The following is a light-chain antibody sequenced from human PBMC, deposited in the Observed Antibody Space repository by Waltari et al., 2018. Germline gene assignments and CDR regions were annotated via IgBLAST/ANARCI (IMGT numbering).Light chain of an antibody. CDR2: GAS. J-gene: IGKJ2*01. CDR3: QQYDNWPPTT. V-gene: IGKV3-15*01. Sequence: SVRANECIVNEVAVYRQTPGRAPRLVSYGASFRATGIPARISGSGSGTEVTLTISSLQSDDFAVYYCQQYDNWPPTTFGQGTKLEIK. CDR1: ECIVNE.